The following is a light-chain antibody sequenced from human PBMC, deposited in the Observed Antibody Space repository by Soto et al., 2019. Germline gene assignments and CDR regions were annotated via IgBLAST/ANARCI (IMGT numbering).Light chain of an antibody. CDR2: DAS. CDR1: QSVSSY. CDR3: QQRNNWPRGT. J-gene: IGKJ5*01. V-gene: IGKV3-11*01. Sequence: EIVLTQSPATLSLSPGERATLSCRASQSVSSYLAWYQQKPGQAPRLLIHDASNRATGIPARFSGSGSGTDFTLTISSLEPEDFAVYYCQQRNNWPRGTFGQGTRLEIK.